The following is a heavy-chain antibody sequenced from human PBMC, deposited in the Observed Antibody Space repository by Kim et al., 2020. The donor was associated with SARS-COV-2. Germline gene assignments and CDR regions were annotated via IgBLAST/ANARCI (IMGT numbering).Heavy chain of an antibody. CDR1: GGSISSSSYY. Sequence: SETLSLTCTVSGGSISSSSYYWGWIRQPPGKGLVWIGSIYYSGSTYYNPSLKSRVTISVDTSKNQFSLKLSSVTAADTAVYYCARLSGSGSYGFDYWGQGTLVTVSS. D-gene: IGHD3-10*01. CDR2: IYYSGST. V-gene: IGHV4-39*01. CDR3: ARLSGSGSYGFDY. J-gene: IGHJ4*02.